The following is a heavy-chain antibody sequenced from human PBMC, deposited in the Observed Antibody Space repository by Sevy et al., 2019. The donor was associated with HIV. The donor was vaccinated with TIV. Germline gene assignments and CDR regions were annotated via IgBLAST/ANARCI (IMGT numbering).Heavy chain of an antibody. Sequence: GGSLRLSCAASGFTVRDNYMTWVRQAPGKGLEWVSLIYSGGVTYYADSVKGRFTNSRVSSKNTLYLQMNSLRAEDTAVYYCATRYGDLDAFDLWGQGTRVTVSS. V-gene: IGHV3-53*01. D-gene: IGHD4-17*01. CDR1: GFTVRDNY. CDR2: IYSGGVT. CDR3: ATRYGDLDAFDL. J-gene: IGHJ3*01.